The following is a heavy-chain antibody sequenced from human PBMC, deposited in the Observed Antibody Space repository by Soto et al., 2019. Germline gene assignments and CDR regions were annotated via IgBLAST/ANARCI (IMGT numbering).Heavy chain of an antibody. V-gene: IGHV3-48*02. D-gene: IGHD6-19*01. CDR1: GFRFSIYS. J-gene: IGHJ4*02. Sequence: EVQLVESGGGLVHPGGSLRLSCAASGFRFSIYSMNWVRQAPGKGLEWSAYITSDTNTIKYADSVKGRFTISRDKAKNAVYVQMNSLRDEDTAVYYCARSVEGHFDYWGQGTVVTVSS. CDR2: ITSDTNTI. CDR3: ARSVEGHFDY.